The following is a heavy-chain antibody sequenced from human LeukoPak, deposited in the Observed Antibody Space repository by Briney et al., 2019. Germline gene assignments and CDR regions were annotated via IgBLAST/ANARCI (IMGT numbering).Heavy chain of an antibody. D-gene: IGHD3-22*01. CDR1: GGSISSYY. CDR2: IYHSGST. Sequence: PSETLPLTCTVSGGSISSYYWSWIRQPPGKGLEWIGYIYHSGSTNYNPSLKSRVTISVDTSKNQFSLKLSSVTAADTAVYYCARGRDSSGYYYYYYYMDVWGKGTTVTVSS. J-gene: IGHJ6*03. CDR3: ARGRDSSGYYYYYYYMDV. V-gene: IGHV4-59*01.